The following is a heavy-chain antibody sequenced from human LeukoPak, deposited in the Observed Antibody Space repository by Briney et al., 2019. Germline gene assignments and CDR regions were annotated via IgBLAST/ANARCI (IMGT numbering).Heavy chain of an antibody. J-gene: IGHJ4*02. V-gene: IGHV3-48*03. CDR2: ISSSGSTI. Sequence: GGSLRLSCAASGFTFSSYGMNWVRQAPGKGLEWVSYISSSGSTIYYADSVKGRFTISRDNAKNSLYLQMNSLRAEDTAVYYCASYTYYYDSSGYYYVPYWGQGTLVTVSS. CDR3: ASYTYYYDSSGYYYVPY. CDR1: GFTFSSYG. D-gene: IGHD3-22*01.